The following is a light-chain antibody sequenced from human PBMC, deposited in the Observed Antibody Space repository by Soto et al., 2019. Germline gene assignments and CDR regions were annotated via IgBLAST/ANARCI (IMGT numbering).Light chain of an antibody. Sequence: EIVLTQSPGTLSLSPGEIATLSCRASQSVSSSYLAWYQQKPGQAPRILIYGASTRATGIPARFSGSGSGTEFTLTISSLQSEDVAVYYCQQYNNWPRTLGQGTKVDIK. V-gene: IGKV3-15*01. CDR2: GAS. CDR3: QQYNNWPRT. J-gene: IGKJ1*01. CDR1: QSVSSSY.